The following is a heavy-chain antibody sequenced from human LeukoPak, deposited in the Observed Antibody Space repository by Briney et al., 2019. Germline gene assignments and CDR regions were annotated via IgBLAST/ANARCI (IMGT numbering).Heavy chain of an antibody. Sequence: SETLSLTCTVSGGSISSYYWSWIRQPPGKGLEWIGYIYYSGSTNYNPSLKSRVTTSVDTSKNQFSLKLSSVTAADTAVYYCARGHCSSTSCLGMDVWGKGTTVTVSS. CDR2: IYYSGST. CDR3: ARGHCSSTSCLGMDV. D-gene: IGHD2-2*01. V-gene: IGHV4-59*01. J-gene: IGHJ6*04. CDR1: GGSISSYY.